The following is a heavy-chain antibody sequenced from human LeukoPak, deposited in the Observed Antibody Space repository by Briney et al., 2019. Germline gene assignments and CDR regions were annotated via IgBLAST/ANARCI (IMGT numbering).Heavy chain of an antibody. CDR3: AKGSSGYFADL. Sequence: GGSLRLSCAASGFIFNNYGLIWVRQAPGPGLEWVSAISNDGGGTQYADFVEGRFTISRDNSKNTLFLQMSSLRAEDTALYYCAKGSSGYFADLWGQGTLVTVSS. CDR1: GFIFNNYG. V-gene: IGHV3-23*01. D-gene: IGHD3-22*01. J-gene: IGHJ5*02. CDR2: ISNDGGGT.